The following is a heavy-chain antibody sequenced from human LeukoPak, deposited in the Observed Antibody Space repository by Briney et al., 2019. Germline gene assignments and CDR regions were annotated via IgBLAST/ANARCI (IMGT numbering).Heavy chain of an antibody. CDR2: ISGSGGST. D-gene: IGHD6-19*01. CDR1: GFTFSTYG. CDR3: ARDKSSGWYTYYFDY. V-gene: IGHV3-23*01. Sequence: TGGSLRLSCVASGFTFSTYGMSWVRQAPGKGLEWVSAISGSGGSTYYADSVKGRFTISRDNSKNTLYLQMHSLRAEDTAVYYCARDKSSGWYTYYFDYWGQGTLVTVSS. J-gene: IGHJ4*02.